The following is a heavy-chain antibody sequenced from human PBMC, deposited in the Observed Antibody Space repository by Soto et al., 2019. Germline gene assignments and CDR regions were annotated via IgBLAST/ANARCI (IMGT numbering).Heavy chain of an antibody. CDR2: IYSSGNT. CDR1: DTSVSSGDYY. J-gene: IGHJ5*02. Sequence: QVQLQVSGPGLVEPSQTLSLTCTVSDTSVSSGDYYWTWIRQPPGKDLEWIGYIYSSGNTNYNPSLRSRVTMSKDTSKNQFSLNLSSVTAADTAVYYCARRVTGRGERFDPWGQGTLVTVSS. CDR3: ARRVTGRGERFDP. V-gene: IGHV4-30-4*01. D-gene: IGHD2-8*02.